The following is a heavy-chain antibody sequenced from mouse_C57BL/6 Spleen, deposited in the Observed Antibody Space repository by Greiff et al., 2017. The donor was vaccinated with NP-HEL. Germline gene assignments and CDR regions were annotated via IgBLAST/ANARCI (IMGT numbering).Heavy chain of an antibody. J-gene: IGHJ2*01. CDR1: GYTFTDYN. Sequence: EVQLQQSGPELVKPGASVKMSCKASGYTFTDYNMHWVKQSHGKSLEWIGYINPNNGGTSYNQKFKGKATLTVNKSSSTAYMELRSLTSEDSAVYYCARDSNYGGDYFDYWGQGTTLTVSS. CDR3: ARDSNYGGDYFDY. CDR2: INPNNGGT. V-gene: IGHV1-22*01. D-gene: IGHD2-5*01.